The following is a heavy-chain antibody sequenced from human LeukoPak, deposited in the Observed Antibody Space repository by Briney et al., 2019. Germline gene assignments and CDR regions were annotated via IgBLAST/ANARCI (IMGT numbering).Heavy chain of an antibody. CDR1: GYSFTSYW. CDR3: ARHRGSGSYAAFDI. V-gene: IGHV5-51*01. Sequence: GESLKISCKGSGYSFTSYWIGWVRQMPGKGLEWMGITYPGDSDIRYNPSFQGQVTISADKSISTAYLQWSGLKASDTAIYYCARHRGSGSYAAFDIWGQGTMATVSS. D-gene: IGHD1-26*01. J-gene: IGHJ3*02. CDR2: TYPGDSDI.